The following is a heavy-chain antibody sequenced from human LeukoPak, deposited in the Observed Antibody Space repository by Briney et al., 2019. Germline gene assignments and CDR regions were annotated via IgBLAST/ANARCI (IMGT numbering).Heavy chain of an antibody. Sequence: PGGSLRLSCTASGFTFGDYAISWVRQAPGKGLEWVSGISPGGGPTYYADSVKGRFTISRDDSKNTLYLQMNNLRAEDTAVYYCAKDGAWLRFDDWGQGILVTVSS. J-gene: IGHJ4*02. CDR3: AKDGAWLRFDD. CDR2: ISPGGGPT. CDR1: GFTFGDYA. V-gene: IGHV3-23*01. D-gene: IGHD5-12*01.